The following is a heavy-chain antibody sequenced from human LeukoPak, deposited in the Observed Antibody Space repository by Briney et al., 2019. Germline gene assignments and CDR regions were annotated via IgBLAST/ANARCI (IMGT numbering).Heavy chain of an antibody. D-gene: IGHD6-13*01. J-gene: IGHJ3*02. CDR1: GGSISSYY. CDR2: IYYSGST. V-gene: IGHV4-59*06. Sequence: SETLSLTCTVSGGSISSYYWSWIRQPPGKGLEWIGYIYYSGSTYYNPSLKSRVTISVDTSKNQFSLKLSSVTAADTAVYYCASSSSWYWRAFDIWGQGTMVTVSS. CDR3: ASSSSWYWRAFDI.